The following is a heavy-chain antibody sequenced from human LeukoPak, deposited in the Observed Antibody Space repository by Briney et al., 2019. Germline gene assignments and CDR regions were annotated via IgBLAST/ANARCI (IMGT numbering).Heavy chain of an antibody. CDR3: ARDAYSSSWYNWFDP. J-gene: IGHJ5*02. CDR1: GDSFSSNSAA. V-gene: IGHV6-1*01. D-gene: IGHD6-13*01. CDR2: GCDRSKWYN. Sequence: WRTLTLTCAISGDSFSSNSAAWNWIRQSPSIGLEWLGRGCDRSKWYNDNAVSVKSRITINPDTSKNQFSLQLNSVTPEDTAVYYCARDAYSSSWYNWFDPWGQGTLVTVSS.